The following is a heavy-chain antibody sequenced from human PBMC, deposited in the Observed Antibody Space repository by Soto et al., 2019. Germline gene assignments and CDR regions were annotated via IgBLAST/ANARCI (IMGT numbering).Heavy chain of an antibody. D-gene: IGHD6-19*01. J-gene: IGHJ4*02. CDR1: GFSVSASY. CDR3: ARGCGSGWLEFFDS. Sequence: GGXLRLSCAASGFSVSASYMGWVRQAPGKGLEWVSVIYRGGGTYYVDSVKGRFTISRDNSENTLYLQMNSLRADDTAVYYCARGCGSGWLEFFDSWGQGA. CDR2: IYRGGGT. V-gene: IGHV3-53*01.